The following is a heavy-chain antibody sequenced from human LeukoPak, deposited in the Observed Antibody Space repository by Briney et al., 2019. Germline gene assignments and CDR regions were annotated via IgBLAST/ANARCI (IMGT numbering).Heavy chain of an antibody. Sequence: ASVKVSCKASGYTFTSYGISWVRQAPGQGLEWMGWISAYNGNTNYAQKLQGRVTMTTDTFTSTAYMELRSLRYDDTAVYYCARVPVYCSGGSCYSLNYYYGMDVWGQGTTVTVSS. CDR1: GYTFTSYG. CDR2: ISAYNGNT. CDR3: ARVPVYCSGGSCYSLNYYYGMDV. V-gene: IGHV1-18*01. J-gene: IGHJ6*02. D-gene: IGHD2-15*01.